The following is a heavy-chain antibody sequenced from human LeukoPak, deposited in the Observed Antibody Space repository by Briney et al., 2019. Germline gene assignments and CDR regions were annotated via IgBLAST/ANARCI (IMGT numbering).Heavy chain of an antibody. J-gene: IGHJ5*02. Sequence: PGGPLRLSCAASGFTFNNYAMTWVRQAPGKGLEWVSSILGSGDGTYYADSVKGRFTISRDNSKNTLYLQMNSLRAEDTAVYYCAKGRMTTVTPGMLDWFDPWGQGTLVTVSS. CDR2: ILGSGDGT. CDR3: AKGRMTTVTPGMLDWFDP. V-gene: IGHV3-23*01. D-gene: IGHD4-17*01. CDR1: GFTFNNYA.